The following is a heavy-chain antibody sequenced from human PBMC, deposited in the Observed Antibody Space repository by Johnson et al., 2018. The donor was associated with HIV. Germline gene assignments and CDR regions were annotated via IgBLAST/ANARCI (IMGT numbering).Heavy chain of an antibody. Sequence: LLVESGGGLVQPGGSLRLSCAASGFTVSGDYMSWVRQAPGKGLEWVSLISWDGGSTYYADSVKGRFTISRDNSKNSLYLQMNSLRAEDTALYYCAKAFWIGYYPHAFDIWGQGTMVTVSS. V-gene: IGHV3-43D*03. CDR2: ISWDGGST. D-gene: IGHD3-3*01. J-gene: IGHJ3*02. CDR1: GFTVSGDY. CDR3: AKAFWIGYYPHAFDI.